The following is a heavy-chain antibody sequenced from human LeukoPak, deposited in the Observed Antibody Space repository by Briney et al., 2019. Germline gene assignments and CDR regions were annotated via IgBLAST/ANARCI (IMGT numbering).Heavy chain of an antibody. J-gene: IGHJ5*02. D-gene: IGHD3-22*01. CDR3: ARGYRKYYYDSSGYNPGTGNWFDP. CDR2: MNPNSGNT. V-gene: IGHV1-8*02. CDR1: GYTFTSYG. Sequence: ASVKVSCKASGYTFTSYGISWVRQAPGQGLEWMGWMNPNSGNTGYAQKFQGRVTMTRNTSISTAYMELSSLRSEDTAVYYCARGYRKYYYDSSGYNPGTGNWFDPWGQGTLVTVSS.